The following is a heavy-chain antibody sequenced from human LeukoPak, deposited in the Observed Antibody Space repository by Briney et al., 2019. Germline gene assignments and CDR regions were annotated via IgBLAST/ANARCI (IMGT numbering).Heavy chain of an antibody. J-gene: IGHJ4*02. CDR1: GGSFRGHS. V-gene: IGHV4-34*01. D-gene: IGHD2-21*01. CDR2: VNYMGIT. CDR3: VLAMYCALTD. Sequence: SETLSDTCAVSGGSFRGHSWTWIRQTPGKGLEWIGEVNYMGITDYNLSRKSRVTISIDTSRDQFSLNLASVTAADTGIYYCVLAMYCALTDWGQGTRVIVSS.